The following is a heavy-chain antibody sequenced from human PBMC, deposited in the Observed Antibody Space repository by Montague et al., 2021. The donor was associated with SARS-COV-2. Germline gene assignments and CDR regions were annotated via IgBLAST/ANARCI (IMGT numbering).Heavy chain of an antibody. D-gene: IGHD2-8*01. Sequence: SETLSLTCAVYGGSFSGYYWNWIRQPPGKGLEWIGEINHSGSTNYNPSLKSRVTMSVDTSKNQFSLKLSSVTAADTAVYYCARGARQGNGVRLGAFDSWGQGTLVTVSS. CDR3: ARGARQGNGVRLGAFDS. CDR2: INHSGST. CDR1: GGSFSGYY. J-gene: IGHJ4*02. V-gene: IGHV4-34*01.